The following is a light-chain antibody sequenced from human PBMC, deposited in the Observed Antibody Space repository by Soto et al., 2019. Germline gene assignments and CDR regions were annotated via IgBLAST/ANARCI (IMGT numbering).Light chain of an antibody. J-gene: IGLJ1*01. CDR1: SSDVGGFNY. CDR3: DSYRSSSTYV. V-gene: IGLV2-14*03. CDR2: DVT. Sequence: QSVLTQPASVSGAPGQSITISCTGTSSDVGGFNYDSWYQHHPAKAPKLMIYDVTNRPSGVSYRFSGTKSGNAASLTISGLHAEEEADYYCDSYRSSSTYVFGTGTKLTVL.